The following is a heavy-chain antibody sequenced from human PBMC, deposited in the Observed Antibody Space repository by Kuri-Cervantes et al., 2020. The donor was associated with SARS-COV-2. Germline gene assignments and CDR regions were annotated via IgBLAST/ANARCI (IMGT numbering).Heavy chain of an antibody. CDR2: IYYSGST. CDR3: ARSGRKGIAVAGLRGYYFDY. D-gene: IGHD6-19*01. Sequence: GSLRLSCNVPGGPISSYYWSWIRQPPGKGLEWIGYIYYSGSTNYNPSLKSRVTISVDTSKNQFSLKLSSVTAADTAVYYCARSGRKGIAVAGLRGYYFDYWGQGTLVTVSS. V-gene: IGHV4-59*12. J-gene: IGHJ4*02. CDR1: GGPISSYY.